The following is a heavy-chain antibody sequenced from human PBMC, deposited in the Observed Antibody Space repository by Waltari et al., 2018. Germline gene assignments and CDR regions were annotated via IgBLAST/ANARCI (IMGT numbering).Heavy chain of an antibody. CDR1: GGSFSGYY. D-gene: IGHD3-3*01. CDR3: AKGGPYDFWSGYYSR. J-gene: IGHJ4*02. V-gene: IGHV4-34*01. Sequence: QVQLQQWGAGLLKPSETLSLTCAVYGGSFSGYYWSWIRQPPGKGLEWIGEINHSGSTNYNPSLKSRVTISVDTSKNQCSLKLSSVTAADTAVYYCAKGGPYDFWSGYYSRWGQGTLVTVSS. CDR2: INHSGST.